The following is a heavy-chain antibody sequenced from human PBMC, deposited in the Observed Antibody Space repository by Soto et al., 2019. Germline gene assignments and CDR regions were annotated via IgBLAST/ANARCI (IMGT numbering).Heavy chain of an antibody. V-gene: IGHV3-13*01. CDR3: VRVATGRFYERGHFDY. CDR1: GFTYTSHD. CDR2: IGATGDT. J-gene: IGHJ4*02. Sequence: DVELVESGGGLVQTGGSLRLACAASGFTYTSHDLHWVRRATGRGLEWVSAIGATGDTHYADSVRGRFNISRENTFKTMCLQMNGLRAEDSDVYYFVRVATGRFYERGHFDYWGQGALVTVSS. D-gene: IGHD5-12*01.